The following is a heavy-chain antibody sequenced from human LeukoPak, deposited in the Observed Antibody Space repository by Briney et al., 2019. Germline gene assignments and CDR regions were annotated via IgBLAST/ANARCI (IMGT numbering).Heavy chain of an antibody. CDR3: ASIWPGYNH. D-gene: IGHD3/OR15-3a*01. J-gene: IGHJ5*02. CDR1: GGTFCSYT. CDR2: IIPILGIA. Sequence: SVKLSCKASGGTFCSYTISWVRQAPGQGLEWMGRIIPILGIANYAQKFQGRVTITADKSTSTAYMELSSLRSEDTAGYYRASIWPGYNHWGRETLVTTAS. V-gene: IGHV1-69*02.